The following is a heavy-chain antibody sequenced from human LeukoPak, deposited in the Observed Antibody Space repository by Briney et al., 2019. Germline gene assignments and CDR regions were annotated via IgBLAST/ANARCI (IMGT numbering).Heavy chain of an antibody. CDR1: GGSFSGYY. Sequence: SETLSLTCDFYGGSFSGYYWSWIRQPPGKGLEWIGEINHSGSTNYNPSLKSRVTISVDTSKNQFSLKLSSVIAADTAVYYCATFGVVRWGQGTLVTVSS. CDR2: INHSGST. V-gene: IGHV4-34*01. CDR3: ATFGVVR. D-gene: IGHD3-3*01. J-gene: IGHJ4*02.